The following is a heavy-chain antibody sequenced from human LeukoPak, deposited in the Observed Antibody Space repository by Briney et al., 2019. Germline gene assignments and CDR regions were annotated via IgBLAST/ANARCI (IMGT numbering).Heavy chain of an antibody. V-gene: IGHV4-30-2*05. J-gene: IGHJ5*02. CDR3: ARAVQASLQPRFDH. D-gene: IGHD1-1*01. Sequence: PSETLSLTCTVSGGSISSGGYYWSWIRQPPGKGLEWIGYIYHSGSTYYNPSLKSRVSISVETSKNRFSLHLNFVTAADTGVYFWARAVQASLQPRFDHWGQGTLVTVSS. CDR2: IYHSGST. CDR1: GGSISSGGYY.